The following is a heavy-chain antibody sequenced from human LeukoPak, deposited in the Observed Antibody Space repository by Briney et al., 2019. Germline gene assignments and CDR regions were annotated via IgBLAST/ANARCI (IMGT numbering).Heavy chain of an antibody. CDR2: INSDGSWT. J-gene: IGHJ4*02. CDR3: VSFYEAY. V-gene: IGHV3-74*01. CDR1: GNYW. D-gene: IGHD2/OR15-2a*01. Sequence: GGSLRLSCAASGNYWMHWVRQAPGKGLVWVSHINSDGSWTSYADSVKGRFTISKDNAKNTVYLQMNNLRAEDTAVYYCVSFYEAYWGRGTLVTVPS.